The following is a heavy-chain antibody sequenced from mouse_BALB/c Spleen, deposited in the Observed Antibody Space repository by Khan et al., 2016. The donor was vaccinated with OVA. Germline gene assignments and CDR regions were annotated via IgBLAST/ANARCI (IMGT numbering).Heavy chain of an antibody. Sequence: VQLQQSGPELVKPGASVRISCKTSGYTFPEYTMHWVKQSHGKSLEWLGGFNPNNGGTSYNQKFKGKATLTVDKSSSTAYMELRSLTSEDSAVYYCTRRDYYAYYWFFDVWGAGTTVTVSS. D-gene: IGHD1-2*01. CDR1: GYTFPEYT. V-gene: IGHV1-18*01. CDR2: FNPNNGGT. CDR3: TRRDYYAYYWFFDV. J-gene: IGHJ1*01.